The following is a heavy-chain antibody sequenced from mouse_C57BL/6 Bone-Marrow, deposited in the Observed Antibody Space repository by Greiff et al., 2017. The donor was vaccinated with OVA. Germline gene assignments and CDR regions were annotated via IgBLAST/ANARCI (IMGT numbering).Heavy chain of an antibody. Sequence: EVMLVESGGGLVKPGGSLKLSCAASGFTFSSYAMSWVRQTPEKRLEWVATISDGGSYTYYPDNAKNNLYLQMSHLKSEDTAMYYCARDPLLRSFAYWGQGTLVTVSA. CDR3: ARDPLLRSFAY. V-gene: IGHV5-4*01. CDR1: GFTFSSYA. J-gene: IGHJ3*01. CDR2: ISDGGSYT. D-gene: IGHD1-1*01.